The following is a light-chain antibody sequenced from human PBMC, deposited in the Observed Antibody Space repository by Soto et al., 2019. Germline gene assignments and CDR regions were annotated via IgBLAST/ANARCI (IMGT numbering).Light chain of an antibody. Sequence: QSVLTQSPSVSAAPGLKVTISCSGSISNIGVNYVSWYQQVPGTAPKLLIYEHNKRPSGIPDRFSGSTSGTSATLGITGLHTGDEGDYYCATWDSNLRAVVFGGGTKLTVL. J-gene: IGLJ2*01. V-gene: IGLV1-51*01. CDR1: ISNIGVNY. CDR3: ATWDSNLRAVV. CDR2: EHN.